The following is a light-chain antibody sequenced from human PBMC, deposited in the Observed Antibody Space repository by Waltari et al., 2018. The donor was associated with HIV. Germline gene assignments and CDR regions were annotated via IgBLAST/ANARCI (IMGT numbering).Light chain of an antibody. Sequence: SHELTQSPSLSVSPGQTASVTCSGDSLGTQYVYWYQHKPGQSPVLVIYQDTKRPSGLPKRFSGSNAGNTATLTNSGTQVMDEADYYCQAWDSNTAVFGSGTKVTVL. CDR2: QDT. CDR3: QAWDSNTAV. CDR1: SLGTQY. V-gene: IGLV3-1*01. J-gene: IGLJ1*01.